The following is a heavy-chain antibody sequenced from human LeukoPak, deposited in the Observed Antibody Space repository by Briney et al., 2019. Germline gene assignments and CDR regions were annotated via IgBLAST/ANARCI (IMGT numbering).Heavy chain of an antibody. CDR3: ARSLRYFDWFSPSDY. Sequence: GGSLRLSCEASGFTFSSYWMTWVRQAPGKGLEWVANIKQDGSEKDYVDSVKGRFTISRDNAKNSLYLHMNSLRVEETAVYYCARSLRYFDWFSPSDYWGQGTLVTVSS. CDR1: GFTFSSYW. J-gene: IGHJ4*02. V-gene: IGHV3-7*01. D-gene: IGHD3-9*01. CDR2: IKQDGSEK.